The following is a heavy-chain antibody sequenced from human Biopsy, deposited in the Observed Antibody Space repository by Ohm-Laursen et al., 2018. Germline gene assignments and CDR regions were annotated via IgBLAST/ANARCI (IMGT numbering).Heavy chain of an antibody. CDR2: INLSGST. CDR3: ARGRLGAVARFDY. D-gene: IGHD6-19*01. J-gene: IGHJ4*02. Sequence: PSQTLSLTCAVYGGSFSGYYWCWICKPPGKGLDWIGVINLSGSTNYNPSLKSSITISVYMSKNQFSLKLSSVTAADTAVYYCARGRLGAVARFDYWGQGTLVTVSS. CDR1: GGSFSGYY. V-gene: IGHV4-34*01.